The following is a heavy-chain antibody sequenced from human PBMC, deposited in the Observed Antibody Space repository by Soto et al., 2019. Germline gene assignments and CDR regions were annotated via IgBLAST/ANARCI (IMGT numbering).Heavy chain of an antibody. J-gene: IGHJ1*01. D-gene: IGHD4-17*01. CDR3: AHRHYGVNAEYFQH. Sequence: QITLKESGPTLVKPTQTLTLTCTFSGFSLSTSGVGVGWIRQPPGKALEWLALIYWDDDKRYSPSLKSRLTLTKDTSKNPVVLTMTHMDPVDTATYYCAHRHYGVNAEYFQHWGQGTLVTVSS. CDR1: GFSLSTSGVG. CDR2: IYWDDDK. V-gene: IGHV2-5*02.